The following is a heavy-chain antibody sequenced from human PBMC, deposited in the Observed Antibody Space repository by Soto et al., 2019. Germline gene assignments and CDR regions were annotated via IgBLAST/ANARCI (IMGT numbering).Heavy chain of an antibody. D-gene: IGHD6-6*01. CDR3: ARALYSSSSYSFDY. J-gene: IGHJ4*02. Sequence: GGSLRLSCAASGFTFSSYWMNWVRQAPGKGLEWVANIKQDGSEKYYVDSVKGRFTISRDNAKNSLYLQMNSLRAEDTAVYYCARALYSSSSYSFDYWGQGTLVTVSS. CDR2: IKQDGSEK. CDR1: GFTFSSYW. V-gene: IGHV3-7*01.